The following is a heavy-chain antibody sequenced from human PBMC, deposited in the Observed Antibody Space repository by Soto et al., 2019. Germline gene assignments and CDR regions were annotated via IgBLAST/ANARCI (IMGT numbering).Heavy chain of an antibody. D-gene: IGHD6-13*01. CDR2: SNYRGNT. Sequence: SETLSLTCTVSGGSISSYHWSWVRQPPGKGLEWIGYSNYRGNTNYNPSLKSRVTMSLDTSKNQFSLKLSSVTAADTAVYYCARGRQSSSTWNYWGQGTLVTVSS. J-gene: IGHJ4*02. CDR3: ARGRQSSSTWNY. CDR1: GGSISSYH. V-gene: IGHV4-59*08.